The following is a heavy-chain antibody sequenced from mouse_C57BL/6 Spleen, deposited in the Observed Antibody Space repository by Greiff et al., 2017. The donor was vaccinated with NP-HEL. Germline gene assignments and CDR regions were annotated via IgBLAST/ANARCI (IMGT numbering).Heavy chain of an antibody. Sequence: VKLQESGAELVKPGASVKISCKASGYAFSSYWMNWVKQRPGKGLEWIGQIYPGDGDTNYNGKFKGKATLTADKSSSTAYMQLSSLTSEDSAVYFCARLPVVAPSYWYFDVWGTGTTVTVSS. CDR1: GYAFSSYW. V-gene: IGHV1-80*01. CDR3: ARLPVVAPSYWYFDV. D-gene: IGHD1-1*01. J-gene: IGHJ1*03. CDR2: IYPGDGDT.